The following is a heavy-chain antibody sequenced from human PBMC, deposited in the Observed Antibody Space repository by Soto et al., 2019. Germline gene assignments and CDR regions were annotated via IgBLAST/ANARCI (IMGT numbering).Heavy chain of an antibody. CDR1: GFVLSGYA. CDR2: ISFDGKKS. V-gene: IGHV3-30*09. CDR3: ARPAYCRGGSCYTGHNYLPH. D-gene: IGHD2-15*01. J-gene: IGHJ1*01. Sequence: QVQLVESGGGVVQPGGSLRLSCAASGFVLSGYAMHWVRQAPGKGLEWVAGISFDGKKSYYADSVKGRFAISRDTSQNTVVLQMNSLRPADTAGYYCARPAYCRGGSCYTGHNYLPHWRQGALVTVSS.